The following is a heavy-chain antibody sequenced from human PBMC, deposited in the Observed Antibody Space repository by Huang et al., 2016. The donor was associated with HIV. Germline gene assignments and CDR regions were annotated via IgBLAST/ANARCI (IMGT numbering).Heavy chain of an antibody. CDR2: VYFIGNT. CDR1: GTSMTSSTFY. J-gene: IGHJ6*02. Sequence: QLRESGPGLVTPSETLSLTCSASGTSMTSSTFYWGWFRQPPGRGLEWIGSVYFIGNTNYNPSLRGRVTRSIDTANKQYSMRLTSVTAADTAVYFCAREVRSVDTDRPDGYYYRGLDVWGQGTTVIVSS. V-gene: IGHV4-39*02. CDR3: AREVRSVDTDRPDGYYYRGLDV. D-gene: IGHD2-2*03.